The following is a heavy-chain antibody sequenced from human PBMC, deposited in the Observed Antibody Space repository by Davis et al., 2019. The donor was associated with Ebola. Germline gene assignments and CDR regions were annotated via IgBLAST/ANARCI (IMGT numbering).Heavy chain of an antibody. Sequence: ASVKVSCKASGFTLTNYAIHWVRQAPGQRLEWMGWVYGGNGNTKYSQRFQGRVTITTDTSASTVYLDLTSLRSDDTAVFYCARASFGYNSGWYADYWGPGSLVTVSS. CDR2: VYGGNGNT. CDR3: ARASFGYNSGWYADY. CDR1: GFTLTNYA. V-gene: IGHV1-3*01. D-gene: IGHD6-19*01. J-gene: IGHJ4*02.